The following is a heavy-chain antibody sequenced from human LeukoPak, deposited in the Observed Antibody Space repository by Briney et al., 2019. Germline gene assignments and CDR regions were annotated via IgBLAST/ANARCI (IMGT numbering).Heavy chain of an antibody. CDR2: ISYDGSNK. D-gene: IGHD2-2*01. CDR3: ATQKRYCSSTSCYADYYGMDV. V-gene: IGHV3-30*03. CDR1: GFTFSSYG. Sequence: GRSLRLSCAASGFTFSSYGMHWVRQAPGKGLEWVAVISYDGSNKYYADSVKGRFTISRDNSKNTLYLRMNSLRAEDTAVYYCATQKRYCSSTSCYADYYGMDVWGKGTTVTVSS. J-gene: IGHJ6*04.